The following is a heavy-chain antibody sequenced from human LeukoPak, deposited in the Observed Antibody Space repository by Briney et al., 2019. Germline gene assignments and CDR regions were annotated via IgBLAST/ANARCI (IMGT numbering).Heavy chain of an antibody. J-gene: IGHJ4*02. CDR2: IIPIFGTA. CDR1: GGTFSSYA. V-gene: IGHV1-69*13. Sequence: GASVKVSCKASGGTFSSYAISWVRQAPGQGLEWMGGIIPIFGTANYAQKFQGRVTITADESTSTAYMELSSLRSEDTAVYYCARAMITFGGVIVPLDYWGQGTLVTVSS. D-gene: IGHD3-16*02. CDR3: ARAMITFGGVIVPLDY.